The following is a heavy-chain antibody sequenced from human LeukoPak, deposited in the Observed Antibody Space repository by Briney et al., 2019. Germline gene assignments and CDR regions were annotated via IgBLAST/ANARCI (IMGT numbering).Heavy chain of an antibody. D-gene: IGHD5-12*01. V-gene: IGHV3-48*03. J-gene: IGHJ4*02. CDR2: ISSSGSTI. CDR1: GFTFSTYE. Sequence: GGSLRLSCAASGFTFSTYEMTWVRQSPGKGLEWVSYISSSGSTIYYADSVKGRFTISRDNARNSLYLQMNSLRAEDTAVYYCARDPSYSGYEGCFDYWGQGTLVTVSS. CDR3: ARDPSYSGYEGCFDY.